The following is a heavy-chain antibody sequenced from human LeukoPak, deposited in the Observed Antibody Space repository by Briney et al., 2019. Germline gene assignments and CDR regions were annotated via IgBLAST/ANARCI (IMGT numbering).Heavy chain of an antibody. V-gene: IGHV3-11*01. CDR3: ARGQWLTTPPY. CDR1: GFTFSDYY. D-gene: IGHD6-19*01. Sequence: GGSLRLSCAASGFTFSDYYMSWIRQAPGKGLEWVSYITNSGSSIYYADSVRGRFTISRDNTKNSLYLQMNSLRAEDTAVYYCARGQWLTTPPYWGQGTLVTVSS. CDR2: ITNSGSSI. J-gene: IGHJ4*02.